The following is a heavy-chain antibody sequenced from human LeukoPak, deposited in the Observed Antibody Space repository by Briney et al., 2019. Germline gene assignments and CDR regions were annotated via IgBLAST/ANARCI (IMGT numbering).Heavy chain of an antibody. V-gene: IGHV3-23*01. J-gene: IGHJ5*02. D-gene: IGHD6-13*01. CDR3: AKYIATSGTAGGRCFDP. CDR1: GFTFSNYS. CDR2: ISSASNT. Sequence: PARSLRPSCAASGFTFSNYSMSWDRQAPGKWLEWVSTISSASNTYYADSVKGRFTLSRDNSKNTLYLLMNSLRAEDTAFYYCAKYIATSGTAGGRCFDPWGQGTLVTVSS.